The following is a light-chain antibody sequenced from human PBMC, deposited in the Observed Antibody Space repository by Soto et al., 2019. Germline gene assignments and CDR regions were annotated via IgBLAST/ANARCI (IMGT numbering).Light chain of an antibody. Sequence: QSVLTQPASVSGSPGQSITISCTGTSSDVGSYNYVSWYQQHPGKAPKFMIYDVSNRPSGVSTRFSGSKSGNTASLTISGLQAEDEADYYCNSYTTSNTRQIVFGTGTKLTVL. V-gene: IGLV2-14*01. CDR3: NSYTTSNTRQIV. J-gene: IGLJ1*01. CDR1: SSDVGSYNY. CDR2: DVS.